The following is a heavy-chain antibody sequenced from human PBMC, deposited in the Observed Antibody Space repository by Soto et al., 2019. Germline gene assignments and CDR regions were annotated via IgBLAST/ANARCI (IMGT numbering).Heavy chain of an antibody. Sequence: GGSLRLSCAASGFTFSSYAMHWVRQAPGKGLEWVAVISYDGSNKYYADSVKGRFTISRDNSKNTLYLQMNSLRAEDTAVYYCARSWGDCTNGVCYTYPFFDYWGQGTLVTVSS. D-gene: IGHD2-8*01. V-gene: IGHV3-30-3*01. CDR3: ARSWGDCTNGVCYTYPFFDY. CDR2: ISYDGSNK. J-gene: IGHJ4*02. CDR1: GFTFSSYA.